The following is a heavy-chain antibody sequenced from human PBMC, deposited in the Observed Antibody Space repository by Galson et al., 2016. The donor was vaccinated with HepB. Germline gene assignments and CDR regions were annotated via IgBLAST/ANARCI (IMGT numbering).Heavy chain of an antibody. J-gene: IGHJ4*02. CDR2: INPGGDSP. Sequence: SVKVSCKASGYTFTSYYMHWVRQAPGQGLEWMGIINPGGDSPHYAQKFQGRFPMTRDTSTSTVYMELRSLKSEDTAVYYCARDVSPGISLAAPFDYGGQGTQVTVAS. CDR1: GYTFTSYY. CDR3: ARDVSPGISLAAPFDY. D-gene: IGHD2-15*01. V-gene: IGHV1-46*01.